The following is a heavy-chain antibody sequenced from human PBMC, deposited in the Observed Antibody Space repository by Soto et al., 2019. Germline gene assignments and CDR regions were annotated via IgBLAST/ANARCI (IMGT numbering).Heavy chain of an antibody. J-gene: IGHJ6*03. CDR2: IKQDGSEK. CDR3: ASLHEYQPEGVYYYYYYMDV. CDR1: GFTFSSYW. Sequence: GGSLRLSCAASGFTFSSYWMSWVRQAPGKGLEWVANIKQDGSEKYYVDSVKGRFTISRDNAKNSLYLQMNSLRAEDTAVYYCASLHEYQPEGVYYYYYYMDVWGKGTTVTVSS. D-gene: IGHD2-2*01. V-gene: IGHV3-7*01.